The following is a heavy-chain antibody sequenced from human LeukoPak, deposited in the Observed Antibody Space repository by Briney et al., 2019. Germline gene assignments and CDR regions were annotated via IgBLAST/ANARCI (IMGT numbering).Heavy chain of an antibody. CDR2: VSTYNGDT. V-gene: IGHV1-18*01. CDR3: ARAESMALYLVY. D-gene: IGHD2-2*02. J-gene: IGHJ1*01. Sequence: ASVKVSCKASGYTFTYFGFIWVRQAPGQGLEWMGWVSTYNGDTDYAKMFQDRVTMTTESSTQTTFMELRNLRSDDTAVYYCARAESMALYLVYWGQGTLVSVSS. CDR1: GYTFTYFG.